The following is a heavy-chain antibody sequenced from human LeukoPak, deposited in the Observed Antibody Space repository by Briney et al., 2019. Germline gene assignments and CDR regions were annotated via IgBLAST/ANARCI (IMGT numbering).Heavy chain of an antibody. J-gene: IGHJ5*02. CDR2: MNPNSGNT. D-gene: IGHD3-16*02. Sequence: ASVKVSCKASGGTFSSYAIRWVRQAPGQGLEWMGWMNPNSGNTGYAQKFQGRVTITRNTSISTAYMELSSLRSEDTAVYYCARGFVAAWFDPWGQGTVVTVSS. CDR3: ARGFVAAWFDP. CDR1: GGTFSSYA. V-gene: IGHV1-8*03.